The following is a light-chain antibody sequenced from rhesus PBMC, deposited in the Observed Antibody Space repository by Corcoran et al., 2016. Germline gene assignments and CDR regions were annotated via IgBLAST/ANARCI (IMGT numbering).Light chain of an antibody. CDR2: SAY. CDR3: QQYNDLLWT. CDR1: ESVGSY. V-gene: IGKV3-40*03. J-gene: IGKJ1*01. Sequence: EIVMTQSPATLSLSPGETATLSCRASESVGSYLAWYQQKPGQAPTLLVHSAYFRATGIPDRFSGRGSRTEFTLTSSSLEPEDVGVYHCQQYNDLLWTFGQGTKVEIK.